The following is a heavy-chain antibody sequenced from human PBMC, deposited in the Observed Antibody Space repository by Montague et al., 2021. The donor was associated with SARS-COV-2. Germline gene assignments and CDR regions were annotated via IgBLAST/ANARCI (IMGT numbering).Heavy chain of an antibody. D-gene: IGHD3-10*01. J-gene: IGHJ3*02. Sequence: SETLSLTCTVSGASIRNYYWSWIRQPPGKGLEWIGYIFYSGSTNYNPSLESRVTISVDTSKNQVSLKLTSVTAADTAVYYCARGDRTFGESIWGQGTMVTVSS. V-gene: IGHV4-59*01. CDR1: GASIRNYY. CDR3: ARGDRTFGESI. CDR2: IFYSGST.